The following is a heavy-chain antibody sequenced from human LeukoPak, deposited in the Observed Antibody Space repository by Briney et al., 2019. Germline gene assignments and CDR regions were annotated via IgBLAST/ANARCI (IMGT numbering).Heavy chain of an antibody. Sequence: PGGSLRLSCAASGFTFSSNAIHWVRQAPGKGLEWVAEISYDGGNTYYADSVKGRFTISRDNSKNSLYLQMNSLRTEDTALYYCAKLRLGELSRGRAFDIWGQGTMVTVSS. CDR2: ISYDGGNT. CDR1: GFTFSSNA. J-gene: IGHJ3*02. V-gene: IGHV3-30-3*02. CDR3: AKLRLGELSRGRAFDI. D-gene: IGHD3-16*02.